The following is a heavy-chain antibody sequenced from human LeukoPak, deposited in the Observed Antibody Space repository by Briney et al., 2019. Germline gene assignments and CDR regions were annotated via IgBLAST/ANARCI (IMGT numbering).Heavy chain of an antibody. D-gene: IGHD3-9*01. V-gene: IGHV4-39*01. CDR3: ATRYYDVLAGYYSLDY. Sequence: PSETLSLTCTVSGVSISSSSYYWGWIRQPPGKGLEWIGSIYYSGSTYYHPSLKSRDTISVDTSKNQFSLNLSSVTAADTAVYYCATRYYDVLAGYYSLDYWGQGTLVTVSS. CDR2: IYYSGST. J-gene: IGHJ4*02. CDR1: GVSISSSSYY.